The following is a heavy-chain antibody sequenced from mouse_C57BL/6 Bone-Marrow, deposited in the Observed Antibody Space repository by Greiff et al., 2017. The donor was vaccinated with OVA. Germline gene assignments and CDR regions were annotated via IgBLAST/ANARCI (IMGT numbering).Heavy chain of an antibody. V-gene: IGHV1-69*01. Sequence: QVPLQQPGAELVMPGASVKLSCKASGYTFTSYWMHWVKQRPGQGLEWIGEIDPSDSYTNYNQKFKGKSTLTVDKSSSTAYMQLSSLTSEDSAVYYCARGDYPNYWGQGTTLTVSS. D-gene: IGHD2-4*01. CDR1: GYTFTSYW. CDR2: IDPSDSYT. CDR3: ARGDYPNY. J-gene: IGHJ2*01.